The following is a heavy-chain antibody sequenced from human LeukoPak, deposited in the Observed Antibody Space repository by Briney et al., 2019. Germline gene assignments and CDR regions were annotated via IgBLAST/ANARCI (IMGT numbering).Heavy chain of an antibody. D-gene: IGHD3-3*01. V-gene: IGHV4-59*01. CDR2: IYYSGST. CDR3: AREDFWSGHNAFDI. CDR1: GGSISSYY. Sequence: PSETLSLTCTVSGGSISSYYWSWIRQPPAKGLEWIGYIYYSGSTNYNPSLKSRVTISVDTSKNQFSLKLSSVTAADAAVYYCAREDFWSGHNAFDIWGQGTMVTVSS. J-gene: IGHJ3*02.